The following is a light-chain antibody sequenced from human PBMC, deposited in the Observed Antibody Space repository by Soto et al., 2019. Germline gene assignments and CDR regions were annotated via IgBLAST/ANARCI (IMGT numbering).Light chain of an antibody. CDR1: QSVSSRN. V-gene: IGKV3-20*01. J-gene: IGKJ2*01. CDR3: LRYGDSPPAYT. Sequence: EIVLTQSPGTVCLSPGERATLSCRASQSVSSRNLAWYRQKPGQAPSLLIFGASNRATGIPDRFSGSGSGTDFTLTISRLEPEDCAVYYCLRYGDSPPAYTFGQGTKLEIK. CDR2: GAS.